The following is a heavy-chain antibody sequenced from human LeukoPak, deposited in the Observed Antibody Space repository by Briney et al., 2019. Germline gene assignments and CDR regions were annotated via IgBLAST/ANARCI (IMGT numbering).Heavy chain of an antibody. Sequence: PGGSLRLSCAASGFTFSSYSMNWVRQAPGKGLEWVSYISSSSRTIYYADSVKGRFTISRDNAKNSLYLQMDGLRAEDTAVYYCARDRHYDYVWGTYRQDTFDYWGQGTLVTVSS. CDR2: ISSSSRTI. D-gene: IGHD3-16*02. J-gene: IGHJ4*02. CDR3: ARDRHYDYVWGTYRQDTFDY. V-gene: IGHV3-48*01. CDR1: GFTFSSYS.